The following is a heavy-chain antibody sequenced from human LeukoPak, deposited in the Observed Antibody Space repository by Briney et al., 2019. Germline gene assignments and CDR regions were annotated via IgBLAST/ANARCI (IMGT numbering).Heavy chain of an antibody. Sequence: GGSLRLSRTASGFNVSCNSLNWVRQAPGKGLEWVSYSSSSATYINYADSVKGRFTISRDNAKNSVFLQVNSLRVEDTAVYYCASALGYCSGTSCYSTWFDPWGQGTLVTVSS. CDR3: ASALGYCSGTSCYSTWFDP. J-gene: IGHJ5*02. V-gene: IGHV3-21*01. CDR1: GFNVSCNS. D-gene: IGHD2-2*01. CDR2: SSSSATYI.